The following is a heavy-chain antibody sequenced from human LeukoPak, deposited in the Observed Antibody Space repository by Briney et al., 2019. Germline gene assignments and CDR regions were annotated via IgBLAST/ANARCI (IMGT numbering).Heavy chain of an antibody. J-gene: IGHJ6*02. CDR1: GYTFTSYY. CDR2: INYSGGRT. V-gene: IGHV1-46*01. Sequence: GASVKVSCKASGYTFTSYYMHWVRQAPGQGLEWMGVINYSGGRTTYAQRFQGRVTMTRDTSTSTVYMELSSLRSDDTAVYYCARVSSYGHYDYNGMDVWGQGTTVTVSS. CDR3: ARVSSYGHYDYNGMDV. D-gene: IGHD5-18*01.